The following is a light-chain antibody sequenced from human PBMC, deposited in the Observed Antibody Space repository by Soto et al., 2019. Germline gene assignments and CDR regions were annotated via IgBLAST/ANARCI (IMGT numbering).Light chain of an antibody. V-gene: IGLV2-8*01. CDR3: SSYAGSNNLV. CDR2: EVS. CDR1: SNDVGGYNY. J-gene: IGLJ2*01. Sequence: QSALTQPPSASGSPGQSVTIACTGTSNDVGGYNYVSWYQQHPGKAPQLMIYEVSKRPSGVPDRFSGSKSGNTASLTVSGLQAEDEAAYYCSSYAGSNNLVFGGGTKLTVL.